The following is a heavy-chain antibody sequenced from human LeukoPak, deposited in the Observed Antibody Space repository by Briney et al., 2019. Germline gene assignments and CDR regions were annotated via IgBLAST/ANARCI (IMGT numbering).Heavy chain of an antibody. Sequence: GGSLRLSCAASGFTFSSYEMNWVRQAPGKGLEWVSYISSSGSTIYYADSVKGRFTISRDNAKNSLYLQMNSLRAEDTAVYYCASDSRPVPGNPWGYYYGMDVWGKGTTVTVSS. D-gene: IGHD7-27*01. V-gene: IGHV3-48*03. CDR3: ASDSRPVPGNPWGYYYGMDV. CDR2: ISSSGSTI. J-gene: IGHJ6*04. CDR1: GFTFSSYE.